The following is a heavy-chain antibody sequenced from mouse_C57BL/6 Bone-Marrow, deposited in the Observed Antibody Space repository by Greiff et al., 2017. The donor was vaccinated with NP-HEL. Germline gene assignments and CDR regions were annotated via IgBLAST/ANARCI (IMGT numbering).Heavy chain of an antibody. D-gene: IGHD2-3*01. CDR3: ARPIYDGYYTWFAY. CDR1: GYTFTSYG. V-gene: IGHV1-81*01. J-gene: IGHJ3*01. CDR2: IYPRSGNT. Sequence: VQLQQSGAELARPGASVKLSCKASGYTFTSYGISWVKQRTGQGLEWIGEIYPRSGNTYYNEKFKGKATLTADKSSSTAYMELRSLTSEYSAVYFCARPIYDGYYTWFAYWGQGTLVTVSA.